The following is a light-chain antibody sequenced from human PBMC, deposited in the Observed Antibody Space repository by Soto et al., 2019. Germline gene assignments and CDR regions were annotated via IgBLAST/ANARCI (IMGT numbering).Light chain of an antibody. V-gene: IGKV3-11*01. CDR1: QSVSSY. CDR3: HQRQSCPPIP. J-gene: IGKJ5*01. CDR2: DAS. Sequence: VLTQSPATVSLSPGERATLSCRASQSVSSYLAWYQQKPGQAPRLLIYDASNRATGIPARFSGSGSGTDFTLTISSLEPEDFAIYYCHQRQSCPPIPFGQLTLPAI.